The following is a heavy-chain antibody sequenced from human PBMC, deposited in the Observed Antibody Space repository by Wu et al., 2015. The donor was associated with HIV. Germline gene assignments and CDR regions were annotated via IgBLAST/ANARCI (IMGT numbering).Heavy chain of an antibody. V-gene: IGHV1-8*01. Sequence: QVQLVQSGAEVKKPGASVKVSCKASGYTFTTYDINWVRQATGQGLEWMGWTNPTDGRTNFARKFKDRVTMTTDMSMTTASMELTRLRSDDTALYYCTRGTRNYLFDFWGQGTLVTVSS. CDR2: TNPTDGRT. D-gene: IGHD4-11*01. J-gene: IGHJ4*02. CDR3: TRGTRNYLFDF. CDR1: GYTFTTYD.